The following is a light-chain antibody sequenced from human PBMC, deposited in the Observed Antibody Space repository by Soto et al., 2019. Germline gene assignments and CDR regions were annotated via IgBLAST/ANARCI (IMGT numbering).Light chain of an antibody. CDR3: QQYGYLVT. CDR1: QRVSTL. J-gene: IGKJ4*01. CDR2: GAT. Sequence: EIVMTHSPATLSVSPGERATLSCRASQRVSTLLAWYQQKPGQAPRLLIHGATTRATGIPVRFSGSGSGTDFTLTISRLEPEDFAMYYCQQYGYLVTFGGGTKVDIK. V-gene: IGKV3D-15*01.